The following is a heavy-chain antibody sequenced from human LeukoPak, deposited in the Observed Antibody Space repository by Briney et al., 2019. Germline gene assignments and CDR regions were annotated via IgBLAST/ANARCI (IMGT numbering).Heavy chain of an antibody. CDR3: AKARGRWLHLVPQGY. CDR1: GFTLSSYA. J-gene: IGHJ4*02. V-gene: IGHV3-23*01. CDR2: ISGSRGST. Sequence: GASLRLSCAASGFTLSSYAMNWVRQAPGKALEWVSAISGSRGSTYSSDSLTGRFTISRNNAKNTLYLQMNSLRAEDTAVYYCAKARGRWLHLVPQGYWGQGTLVTVSS. D-gene: IGHD5-24*01.